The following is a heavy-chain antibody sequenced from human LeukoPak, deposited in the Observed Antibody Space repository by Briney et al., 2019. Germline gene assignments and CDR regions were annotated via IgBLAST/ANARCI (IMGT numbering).Heavy chain of an antibody. D-gene: IGHD4-17*01. Sequence: GASVKVSCKASGYTFTGYYMHWVRQAPGQGLEWMGRINPNSGGTNYAQKFQGRVTMTRDTSISTAYMELSRLRSDDTAVYYCARVTSSPTTVNYYYGMDVWGQGTTVTVSS. CDR2: INPNSGGT. CDR1: GYTFTGYY. CDR3: ARVTSSPTTVNYYYGMDV. V-gene: IGHV1-2*06. J-gene: IGHJ6*02.